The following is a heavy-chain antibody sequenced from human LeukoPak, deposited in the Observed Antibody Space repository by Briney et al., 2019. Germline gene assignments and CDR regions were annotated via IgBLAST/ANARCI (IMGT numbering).Heavy chain of an antibody. CDR3: ARGPHVLLYITTFGVVNWFDP. V-gene: IGHV1-46*01. CDR2: INPSGGST. D-gene: IGHD3-3*01. Sequence: ASVKVSCKASGYTFTSYYMHWVRQAPGQGLEWMGIINPSGGSTSYAQKFQGRVTMTRDMSTSTVYMELSSLRSEDTAVYYCARGPHVLLYITTFGVVNWFDPWGQGTLVTVSS. CDR1: GYTFTSYY. J-gene: IGHJ5*02.